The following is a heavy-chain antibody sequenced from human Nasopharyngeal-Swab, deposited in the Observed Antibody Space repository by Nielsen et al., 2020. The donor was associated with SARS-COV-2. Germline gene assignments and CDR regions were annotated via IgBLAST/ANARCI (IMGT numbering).Heavy chain of an antibody. Sequence: GESLKISCAASGFTFSSYAMSWVRQAPGKGLEWVSAISGSGGSTYYADSVKGRFTISRDNSKNTLYLQMNSLRAEDTAVHYCAKEGSRTTVITIYWYFDLWGRGTLVTVSS. D-gene: IGHD2/OR15-2a*01. CDR3: AKEGSRTTVITIYWYFDL. CDR2: ISGSGGST. J-gene: IGHJ2*01. CDR1: GFTFSSYA. V-gene: IGHV3-23*01.